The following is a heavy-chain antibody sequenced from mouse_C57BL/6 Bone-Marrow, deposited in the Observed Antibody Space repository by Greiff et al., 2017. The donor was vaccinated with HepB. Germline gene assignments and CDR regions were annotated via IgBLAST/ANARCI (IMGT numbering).Heavy chain of an antibody. CDR2: ISSKSNNYAS. D-gene: IGHD6-1*01. CDR3: ERHHNGDFDY. Sequence: EVHLVESGGGLVQPKGSLKLSCAASGFSFNTYAMNWVRQAPGKGLEWVARISSKSNNYASYYADSVKDRFTISRDDSESMLNLQMNNLKTEDTAMYCCERHHNGDFDYWGQGTTLTVSS. CDR1: GFSFNTYA. J-gene: IGHJ2*01. V-gene: IGHV10-1*01.